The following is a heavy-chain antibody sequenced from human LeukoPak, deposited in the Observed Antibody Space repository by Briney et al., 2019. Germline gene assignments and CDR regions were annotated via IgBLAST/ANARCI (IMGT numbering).Heavy chain of an antibody. CDR1: GGSISSSSYY. D-gene: IGHD4-17*01. CDR3: ATVATTVTTKRAFDI. V-gene: IGHV4-39*07. CDR2: IYYSGST. J-gene: IGHJ3*02. Sequence: PSETLSLTCTVSGGSISSSSYYWGWIRQPPGKGLVWIGSIYYSGSTYYNPSLKSRVTISVDTSKNQFSLKLSSVTAADTAVYYCATVATTVTTKRAFDIWGQGTMVTVSS.